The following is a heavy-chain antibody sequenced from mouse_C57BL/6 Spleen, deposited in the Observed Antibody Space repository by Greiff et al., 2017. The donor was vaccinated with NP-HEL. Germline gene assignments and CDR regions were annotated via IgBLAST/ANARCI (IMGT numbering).Heavy chain of an antibody. J-gene: IGHJ2*01. V-gene: IGHV1-9*01. CDR1: GYTFTGYW. CDR3: ARYPPNLRGSSSYFDY. CDR2: ILPGSGST. Sequence: QVQLQQSGAELMKPGASVKLSCKATGYTFTGYWIEWVKQRPGHGLEWIGEILPGSGSTNYNEKFKGKATFTADTSSNTAYMQLSSLTTEDSAIYYCARYPPNLRGSSSYFDYWGQGTTLTVSS. D-gene: IGHD1-1*01.